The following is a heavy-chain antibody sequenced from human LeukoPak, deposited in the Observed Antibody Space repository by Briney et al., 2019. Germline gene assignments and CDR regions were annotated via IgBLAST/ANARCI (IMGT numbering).Heavy chain of an antibody. CDR3: AKDASTTVDTFDY. J-gene: IGHJ4*02. D-gene: IGHD4-23*01. CDR1: GFTFSSYA. Sequence: GGSLRLSCAASGFTFSSYAMSWVRQAPGKGLEWVSVISGGGGSTYYADAVKGRFTISRDNSKNTLYLQMNSLRADDTAVYYCAKDASTTVDTFDYWGQGTLVTVSS. CDR2: ISGGGGST. V-gene: IGHV3-23*01.